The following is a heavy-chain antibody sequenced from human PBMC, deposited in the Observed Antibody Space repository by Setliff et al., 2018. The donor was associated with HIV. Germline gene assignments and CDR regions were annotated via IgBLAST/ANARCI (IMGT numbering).Heavy chain of an antibody. CDR3: ARDCRVGWVFTYGMDV. CDR1: GFTFSSYS. D-gene: IGHD6-13*01. V-gene: IGHV3-53*05. CDR2: IYSDGSS. Sequence: GGSLRLSCAASGFTFSSYSMNWVRQAPGKGLEWVSVIYSDGSSYYADSVRGRFTISRDNSKNTLFLQMNSLRPEDTAVYYCARDCRVGWVFTYGMDVWGQGTLVTVSS. J-gene: IGHJ6*02.